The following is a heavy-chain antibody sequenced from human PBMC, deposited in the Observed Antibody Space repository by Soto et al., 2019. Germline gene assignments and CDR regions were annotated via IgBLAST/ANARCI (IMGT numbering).Heavy chain of an antibody. J-gene: IGHJ4*02. CDR2: IFSNDEK. D-gene: IGHD3-10*01. Sequence: QVTLKESGPVLVKPTETLTLTCTVSGFSLSNTRMGVSWIRQPPGKALEWLAHIFSNDEKSYSTSLKTRLTISKDTSKSQVVLTMTNMDPVDTATYYCARIYSGSYQFAFDYWGQGTLVTVSS. V-gene: IGHV2-26*01. CDR3: ARIYSGSYQFAFDY. CDR1: GFSLSNTRMG.